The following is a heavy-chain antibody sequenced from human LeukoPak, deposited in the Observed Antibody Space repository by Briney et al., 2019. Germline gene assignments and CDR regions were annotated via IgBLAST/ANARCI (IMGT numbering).Heavy chain of an antibody. V-gene: IGHV1-46*01. J-gene: IGHJ5*02. D-gene: IGHD4-17*01. CDR1: GYSFSSYY. CDR2: INPSGGST. Sequence: ASVKVSCKASGYSFSSYYMHWVRQAPGQGLEWMGIINPSGGSTSYAQKVQGRVTMTRNTSTSTVYMDLSSLRSEDTAVYYCARSYGDYAFDPWGQGTLVTVSS. CDR3: ARSYGDYAFDP.